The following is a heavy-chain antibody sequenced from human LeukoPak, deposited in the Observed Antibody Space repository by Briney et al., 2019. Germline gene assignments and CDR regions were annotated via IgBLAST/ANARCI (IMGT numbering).Heavy chain of an antibody. J-gene: IGHJ5*02. CDR1: GGSISSYY. D-gene: IGHD6-13*01. V-gene: IGHV4-59*01. CDR2: IYYSGST. CDR3: ARDLRIAAAGTWFDP. Sequence: SETLSLTCTVSGGSISSYYWSWIRQPLGKGLEWIGYIYYSGSTNYNPSLKSRVTISVDTSKNQFSLKLSSVTAADTAVYYCARDLRIAAAGTWFDPWGQGTLVTVSS.